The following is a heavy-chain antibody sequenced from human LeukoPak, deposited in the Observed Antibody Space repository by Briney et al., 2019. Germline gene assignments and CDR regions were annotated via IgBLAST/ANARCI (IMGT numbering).Heavy chain of an antibody. J-gene: IGHJ4*02. CDR3: ARDHRPYSSGWYPFDY. V-gene: IGHV3-11*04. Sequence: PGRSLRLSCAASGFTFSDYYMSWIRQAPGKGLEWVSYISSSGSTIYYADSVKGRFTISRDNAKNSLYLQMNSLRAEDTAVYYCARDHRPYSSGWYPFDYWGQGTLVTVSS. D-gene: IGHD6-19*01. CDR1: GFTFSDYY. CDR2: ISSSGSTI.